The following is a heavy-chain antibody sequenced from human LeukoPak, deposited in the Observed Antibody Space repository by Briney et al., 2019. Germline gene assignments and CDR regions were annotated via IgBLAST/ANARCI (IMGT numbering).Heavy chain of an antibody. CDR2: IYTGGST. D-gene: IGHD6-19*01. CDR3: ARAAVLIQCLVPRWDLCFSY. Sequence: SETLSLTCTVSGGSISGYYWSWIRQPAGKGLEWMGRIYTGGSTNYNPSLKSRVTMSVDTYKNQFSLMLSSVTAADKAVYYCARAAVLIQCLVPRWDLCFSYWGQGTLVSVSS. J-gene: IGHJ4*02. V-gene: IGHV4-4*07. CDR1: GGSISGYY.